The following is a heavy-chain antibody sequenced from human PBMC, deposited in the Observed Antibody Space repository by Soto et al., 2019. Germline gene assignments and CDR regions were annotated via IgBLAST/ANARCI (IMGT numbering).Heavy chain of an antibody. V-gene: IGHV3-21*01. Sequence: GGSLRLSCAASGFTFSSYSMNWVRQAPGKGLEWVSSISSSSSYIYYADSVKGRFTISRDNAKNSLYLQMNSLRAEDTAVYYCATGSPEYCSGGSCDFDYWGQGTLVTVSS. CDR2: ISSSSSYI. CDR3: ATGSPEYCSGGSCDFDY. J-gene: IGHJ4*02. D-gene: IGHD2-15*01. CDR1: GFTFSSYS.